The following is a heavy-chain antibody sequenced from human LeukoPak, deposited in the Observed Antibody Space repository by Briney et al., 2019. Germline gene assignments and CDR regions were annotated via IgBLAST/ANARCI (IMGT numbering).Heavy chain of an antibody. V-gene: IGHV3-23*01. D-gene: IGHD3-9*01. CDR3: ARGDYDILTWYFDL. CDR1: GFTFNSYA. Sequence: GGSLRLSCAASGFTFNSYAMSWVRQAPGKGLEWVSIISGGGGSTSYADSVKGRFTISRDNSKNTLYLQMNSLRAEDTAVYYCARGDYDILTWYFDLWGRGTLVTVSS. CDR2: ISGGGGST. J-gene: IGHJ2*01.